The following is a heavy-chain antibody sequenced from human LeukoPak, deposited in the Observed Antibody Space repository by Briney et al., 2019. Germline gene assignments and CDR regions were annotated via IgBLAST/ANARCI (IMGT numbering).Heavy chain of an antibody. CDR2: IYYSGIT. CDR3: ARNGYTYGPFDY. Sequence: PSETLSLTCTVSGGSISSDYWSWIRQPPGKGLEWIGYIYYSGITNYNPSLKSRVTISVDTSKNQFSLKLSSVTAADTAVYYCARNGYTYGPFDYWGQGTQVTVSS. D-gene: IGHD5-18*01. J-gene: IGHJ4*02. V-gene: IGHV4-59*08. CDR1: GGSISSDY.